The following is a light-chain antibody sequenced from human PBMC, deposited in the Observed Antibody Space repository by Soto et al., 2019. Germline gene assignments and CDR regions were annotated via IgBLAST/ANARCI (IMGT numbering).Light chain of an antibody. J-gene: IGLJ2*01. CDR1: SSDFGSYNA. V-gene: IGLV2-23*02. CDR2: EVN. Sequence: QSALTQPASVSGSPGQSITISCTGTSSDFGSYNAVSWYQQYPGKTPKILIYEVNKRPSGVSNRFSGSKSGNTASLTISGLQAEDEADYYCCSYAGSSTLVFGGGTQLTVL. CDR3: CSYAGSSTLV.